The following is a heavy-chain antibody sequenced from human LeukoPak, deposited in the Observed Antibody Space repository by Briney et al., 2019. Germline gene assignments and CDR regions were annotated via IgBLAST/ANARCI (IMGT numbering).Heavy chain of an antibody. CDR3: AREGRYSAAGTPGAFDI. D-gene: IGHD6-13*01. CDR1: GGSISSGDYY. Sequence: SETLSLTCTVSGGSISSGDYYWSWIRQPPGTGLEWIGYIYYSGSTYYNPSLKSRVTISVDTSKNQFSLKLSSVTAADTAVYYCAREGRYSAAGTPGAFDIWGQGTMVTVSS. J-gene: IGHJ3*02. CDR2: IYYSGST. V-gene: IGHV4-30-4*01.